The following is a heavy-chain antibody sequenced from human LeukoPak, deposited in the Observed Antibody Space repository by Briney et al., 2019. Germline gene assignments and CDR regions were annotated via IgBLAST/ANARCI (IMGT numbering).Heavy chain of an antibody. V-gene: IGHV3-7*01. Sequence: PGGSLRLSCAASGFTFSSYWMSWVRQAPGKGLEWVANIKEDGSKKNYVDSVKGRFTISRDNAGNSLYLQMNSLRAEDTAVYYCARLPISGGNFDYWGQGTLVTVSS. CDR1: GFTFSSYW. D-gene: IGHD4-23*01. J-gene: IGHJ4*02. CDR2: IKEDGSKK. CDR3: ARLPISGGNFDY.